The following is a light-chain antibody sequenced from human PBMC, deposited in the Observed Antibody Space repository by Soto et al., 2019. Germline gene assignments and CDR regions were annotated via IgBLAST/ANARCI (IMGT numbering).Light chain of an antibody. J-gene: IGKJ1*01. CDR3: QQYYTSWT. Sequence: EILMTQSPATLSVSQGDRATLSCRASQSVSSNLAWYQQKPGQAPRLLIYGASTRATGIPARFSGSGSGTEFTLTISSLQPDDFATYYCQQYYTSWTFGQGTKVDIK. CDR2: GAS. CDR1: QSVSSN. V-gene: IGKV3-15*01.